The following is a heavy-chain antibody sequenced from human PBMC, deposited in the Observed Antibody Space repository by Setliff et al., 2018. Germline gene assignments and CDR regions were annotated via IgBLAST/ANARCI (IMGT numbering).Heavy chain of an antibody. CDR1: GATFSSYG. Sequence: SVKVSCKASGATFSSYGISWVRQAPGQGLEWMGGTIPMFGTTEYAQKFQGRLTIITDESTNTAFMQLSSLRSGDTAVYYCVREGVDSRSSTDYRYYMDVWGRGTTVTVSS. CDR2: TIPMFGTT. CDR3: VREGVDSRSSTDYRYYMDV. V-gene: IGHV1-69*05. J-gene: IGHJ6*03. D-gene: IGHD3-22*01.